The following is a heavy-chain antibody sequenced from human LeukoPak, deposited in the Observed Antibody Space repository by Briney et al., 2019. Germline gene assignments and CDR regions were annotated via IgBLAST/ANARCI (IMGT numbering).Heavy chain of an antibody. J-gene: IGHJ4*02. CDR2: IYSGGST. CDR3: ARGYSYYFDY. V-gene: IGHV3-53*01. D-gene: IGHD6-13*01. Sequence: GGSLRLSCAASGFTFSSYSMNWVRQAPGKGLEWVSVIYSGGSTYYADSVKGRFTISRDNSKNTLYLQMNSLRAEDTAVYYCARGYSYYFDYWGQGTLVTVSS. CDR1: GFTFSSYS.